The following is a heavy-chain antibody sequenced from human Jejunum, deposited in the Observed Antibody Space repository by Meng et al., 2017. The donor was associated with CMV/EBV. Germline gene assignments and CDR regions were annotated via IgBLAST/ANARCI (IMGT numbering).Heavy chain of an antibody. J-gene: IGHJ4*02. CDR1: FSRTSSTVG. CDR3: VHRKDYGGNWNGGSADF. V-gene: IGHV2-5*02. D-gene: IGHD1-1*01. CDR2: IYWDDDK. Sequence: FSRTSSTVGVGWIRQPTGKALEWLAFIYWDDDKRYNPSLKNRLTITKDVPRNQVVLTMTNIDPADTATYYCVHRKDYGGNWNGGSADFWGQGALVTVSS.